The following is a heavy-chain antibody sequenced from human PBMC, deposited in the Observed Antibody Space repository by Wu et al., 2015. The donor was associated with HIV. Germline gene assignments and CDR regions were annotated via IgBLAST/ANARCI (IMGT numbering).Heavy chain of an antibody. J-gene: IGHJ4*02. CDR1: GGTFSSYA. CDR3: AGGWNDVGY. V-gene: IGHV1-2*02. Sequence: QVQLVQSGAEVKKPGSSVKVSCKASGGTFSSYAISWVRQAPGQGLQWVAWITPNSGGTNSAQMFQGRVTLTRDTSISTAYMELSRLRSDDTAVYYCAGGWNDVGYWGQGTLVTVSS. CDR2: ITPNSGGT. D-gene: IGHD1-1*01.